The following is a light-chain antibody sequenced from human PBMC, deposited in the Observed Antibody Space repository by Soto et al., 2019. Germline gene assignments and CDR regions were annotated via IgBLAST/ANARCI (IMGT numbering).Light chain of an antibody. CDR2: LGS. Sequence: DIVKTQSPLSLPVTPGEPASISCRSSQSLLHSNGYNYLDWYLQKPGQSPQLLIYLGSNRASGVPDRFSGSGSGTDFTLKISRVEAEDVGVYYCMQALQTGYTFGQGTKLEIK. J-gene: IGKJ2*01. CDR3: MQALQTGYT. CDR1: QSLLHSNGYNY. V-gene: IGKV2-28*01.